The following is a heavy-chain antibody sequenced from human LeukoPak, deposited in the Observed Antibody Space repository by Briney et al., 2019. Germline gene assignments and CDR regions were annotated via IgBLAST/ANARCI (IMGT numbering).Heavy chain of an antibody. V-gene: IGHV3-53*01. J-gene: IGHJ4*02. CDR1: GFTVSNTY. CDR3: ARDSGDGDYEPLDY. Sequence: PGGSLRLSCAASGFTVSNTYMNWARQAPGRGLEWVPTLYRDGSTYYADSVKGRFTISRDSSTNTLYLQMNNLRVEDTAVYYCARDSGDGDYEPLDYWGQGTQVTVSS. CDR2: LYRDGST. D-gene: IGHD4-17*01.